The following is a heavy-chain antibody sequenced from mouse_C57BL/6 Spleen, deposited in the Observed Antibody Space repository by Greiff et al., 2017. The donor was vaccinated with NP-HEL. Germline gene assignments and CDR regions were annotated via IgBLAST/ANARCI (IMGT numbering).Heavy chain of an antibody. V-gene: IGHV1-69*01. CDR3: ARAYDYAAYYFDY. J-gene: IGHJ2*01. CDR1: GYTFTSYW. Sequence: QQAGAELVMPGASVKLSCKASGYTFTSYWMHWVKQRPGQGLEWIGEIDPSDSYTNYNQKFKGKSTLTVDKSSSTAYMQLSSLTSEDSAVYYCARAYDYAAYYFDYWGQGTTLTVSS. CDR2: IDPSDSYT. D-gene: IGHD2-4*01.